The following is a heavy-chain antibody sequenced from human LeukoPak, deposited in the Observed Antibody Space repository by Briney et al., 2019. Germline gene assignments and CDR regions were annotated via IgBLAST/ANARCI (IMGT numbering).Heavy chain of an antibody. CDR1: GGTFTSYG. CDR2: ISAYNGNT. CDR3: ARGQAARPNWFDP. V-gene: IGHV1-18*01. D-gene: IGHD6-6*01. J-gene: IGHJ5*02. Sequence: GASVKVSCKASGGTFTSYGITWVRQAPGQGLEWMGWISAYNGNTNYARKLQGRVTMTTDTSTSTAYMELRSLRSDDTAVYYCARGQAARPNWFDPWGQGTLVTVSS.